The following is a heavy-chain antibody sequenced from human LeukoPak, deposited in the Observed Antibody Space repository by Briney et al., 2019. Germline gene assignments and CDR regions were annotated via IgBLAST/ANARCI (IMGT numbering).Heavy chain of an antibody. CDR1: GFTFSIYS. J-gene: IGHJ4*02. D-gene: IGHD5-18*01. CDR3: ARRLSSYGYSDY. Sequence: GGSLRLSCAASGFTFSIYSMNWVRQAPGKGLEWVSYITRSSTTIYYADSVKGRFTISRDNAKNSLYLQMNSLRVEDTAVYYCARRLSSYGYSDYWGQGTLVTVSS. V-gene: IGHV3-48*01. CDR2: ITRSSTTI.